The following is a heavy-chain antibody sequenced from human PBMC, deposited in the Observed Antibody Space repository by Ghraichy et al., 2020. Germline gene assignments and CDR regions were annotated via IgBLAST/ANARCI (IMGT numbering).Heavy chain of an antibody. V-gene: IGHV3-7*01. CDR2: IKKDGSEK. CDR3: ARDLGGGWYFDN. Sequence: PGGSLRLSCAASGFIFSGYWMSWVRQAPRKGPEWVANIKKDGSEKYYVDSVKGRFTISRDNAKNSLYLQMNSLRAEDTAVYYCARDLGGGWYFDNWGQGALVTVSS. CDR1: GFIFSGYW. J-gene: IGHJ4*02. D-gene: IGHD6-19*01.